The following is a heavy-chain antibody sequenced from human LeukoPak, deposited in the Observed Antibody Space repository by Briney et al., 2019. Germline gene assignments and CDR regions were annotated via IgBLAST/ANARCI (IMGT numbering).Heavy chain of an antibody. CDR1: GGSISSYY. Sequence: SETLSLTCTVSGGSISSYYWSWIRQPPGKGLEWIGYIYYSGSTNYNPSLKSRVTISVDTSKNQFSLKLSSVTAADTAVYYCARDSSGTVEAFDIWGQGTMVIVSS. D-gene: IGHD3-10*01. J-gene: IGHJ3*02. V-gene: IGHV4-59*12. CDR2: IYYSGST. CDR3: ARDSSGTVEAFDI.